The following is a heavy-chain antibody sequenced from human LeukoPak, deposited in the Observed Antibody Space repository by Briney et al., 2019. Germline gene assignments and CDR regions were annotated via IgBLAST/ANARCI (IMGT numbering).Heavy chain of an antibody. CDR1: GFSFSTYW. D-gene: IGHD3/OR15-3a*01. J-gene: IGHJ4*02. CDR3: ARLDWGTVS. V-gene: IGHV3-7*01. Sequence: QPGRSLRLSCAASGFSFSTYWMSWVRQAPGKGLEWVANIDQHGGGRHHVDSVRGRFTISRDNPKNSLYLRMISLRAEDTAVYYCARLDWGTVSRGRGTLVTVSS. CDR2: IDQHGGGR.